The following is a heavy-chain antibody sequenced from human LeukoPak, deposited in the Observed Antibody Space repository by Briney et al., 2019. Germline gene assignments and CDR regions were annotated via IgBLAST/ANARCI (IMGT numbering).Heavy chain of an antibody. J-gene: IGHJ4*02. V-gene: IGHV3-23*01. CDR1: GLTFSSSD. Sequence: AGGSLRLSCAASGLTFSSSDMSWVRQAPGKGLEWVSAISGSGVRTFYAESVQGRFTISRDTSDNTLYLQMSSLRAEDTALYYCAKSHCCSASCSRVDYWGQGTRVTVSS. CDR2: ISGSGVRT. D-gene: IGHD2-2*01. CDR3: AKSHCCSASCSRVDY.